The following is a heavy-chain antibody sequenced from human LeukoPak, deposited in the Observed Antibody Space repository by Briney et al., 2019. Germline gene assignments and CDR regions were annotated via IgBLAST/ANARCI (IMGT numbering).Heavy chain of an antibody. Sequence: GGSLRPSCAASGFTFSSYGMHWVRQAPGKGLEWVAVIPYDGSNKYYADSVKGRFTISRDNSKNTLYLQMNSLRAEDTAVYYCAKEGGYYDFWSGYFYYGMDVWGQGTTVTVSS. CDR3: AKEGGYYDFWSGYFYYGMDV. CDR2: IPYDGSNK. J-gene: IGHJ6*02. D-gene: IGHD3-3*01. V-gene: IGHV3-30*18. CDR1: GFTFSSYG.